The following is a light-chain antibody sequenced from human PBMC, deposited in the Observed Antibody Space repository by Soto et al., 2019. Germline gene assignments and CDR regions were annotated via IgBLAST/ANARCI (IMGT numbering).Light chain of an antibody. CDR1: QSISITS. V-gene: IGKV3-20*01. CDR3: QQYDGSLLT. CDR2: SAS. J-gene: IGKJ3*01. Sequence: EIVLTQSPGTLFLSPGERATLSCRASQSISITSLAWYQQKPGQAPRLLIHSASSRASGIPARFSGSGSGTDFSLTISRLEPEDFAVYYCQQYDGSLLTFGPGTKVDIK.